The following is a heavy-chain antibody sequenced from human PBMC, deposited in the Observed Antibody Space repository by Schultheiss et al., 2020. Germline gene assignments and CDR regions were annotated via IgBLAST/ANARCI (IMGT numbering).Heavy chain of an antibody. V-gene: IGHV3-30*18. CDR2: ISYDGSNK. CDR3: VKGYCSGGSCSYDY. Sequence: GGSLRLSCAASGFTFSSYGMHWVRQAPGKGLEWVAVISYDGSNKYYADSVKGRFTISRDNSKNTLYLQMNSLRAEDTAVYYCVKGYCSGGSCSYDYWGQGALGTVSS. J-gene: IGHJ4*02. D-gene: IGHD2-15*01. CDR1: GFTFSSYG.